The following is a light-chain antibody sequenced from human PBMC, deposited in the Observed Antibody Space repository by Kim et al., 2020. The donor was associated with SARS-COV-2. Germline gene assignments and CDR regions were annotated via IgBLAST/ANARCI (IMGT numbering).Light chain of an antibody. V-gene: IGKV3-15*01. CDR1: QGFTSN. Sequence: SVSPGKRPPPSCRASQGFTSNLPWYQQKPGQAPRLLIYGPPTRAPGIPARFSGSGSGTEFTLTISSLQSEDFEVYDCRQYNNWPRMFGQGTKVDIK. CDR3: RQYNNWPRM. J-gene: IGKJ1*01. CDR2: GPP.